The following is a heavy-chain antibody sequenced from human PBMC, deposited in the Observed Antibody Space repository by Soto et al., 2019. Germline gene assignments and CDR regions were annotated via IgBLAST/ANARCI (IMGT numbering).Heavy chain of an antibody. J-gene: IGHJ5*02. D-gene: IGHD1-26*01. CDR2: ISTSGSTI. CDR3: ARAVGATFAWFDP. Sequence: GGSLRLSCAASGFTFSDYYMSWLRQAPGKGLEWVSYISTSGSTIYYADSVKGRFTISRDNAKNSLYLQMNSLRAEDTAVYYCARAVGATFAWFDPWGQGTLITVSS. V-gene: IGHV3-11*01. CDR1: GFTFSDYY.